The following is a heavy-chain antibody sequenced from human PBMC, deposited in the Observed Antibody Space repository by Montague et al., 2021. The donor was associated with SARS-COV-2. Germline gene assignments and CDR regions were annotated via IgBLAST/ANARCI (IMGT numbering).Heavy chain of an antibody. CDR3: ARKLLWFGELSGWFDP. V-gene: IGHV3-11*06. J-gene: IGHJ5*02. Sequence: SLRLSCAASGFSFSDYYMSWIRQAPGKGLEWVSYISSSSSYTNYGDSVKGRFTISRDNAKSSLYLQMNSLRAEDTAVYYCARKLLWFGELSGWFDPWGQGTLVTVSS. CDR1: GFSFSDYY. CDR2: ISSSSSYT. D-gene: IGHD3-10*01.